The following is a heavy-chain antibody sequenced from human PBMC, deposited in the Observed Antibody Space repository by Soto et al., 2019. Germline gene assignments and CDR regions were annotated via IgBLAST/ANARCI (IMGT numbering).Heavy chain of an antibody. CDR2: IYYSGST. Sequence: KTSETLSLTWTVSGGSVSSGDYFGIGLRQSPGKLLEWIAYIYYSGSTNYNPSLKSRATISVDTSKSQVSLTLTSMTAADAALYYCARSPNYYYYGFDVWGQGTAVTVSS. CDR1: GGSVSSGDYF. J-gene: IGHJ6*02. D-gene: IGHD3-10*01. CDR3: ARSPNYYYYGFDV. V-gene: IGHV4-61*08.